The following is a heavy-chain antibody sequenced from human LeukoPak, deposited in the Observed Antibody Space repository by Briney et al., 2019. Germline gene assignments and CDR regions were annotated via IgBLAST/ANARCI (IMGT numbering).Heavy chain of an antibody. Sequence: GSSVKVSCKASGGTFSSYAISWVRQAPGQGLEWMGGIIPIFGTANYAQKFQGRVTITTDESTSTAYMELSSLRSEDTAVYYCARSDSSGYYPSDDADYWGQGTLVTVSS. D-gene: IGHD3-22*01. CDR3: ARSDSSGYYPSDDADY. CDR2: IIPIFGTA. V-gene: IGHV1-69*05. J-gene: IGHJ4*02. CDR1: GGTFSSYA.